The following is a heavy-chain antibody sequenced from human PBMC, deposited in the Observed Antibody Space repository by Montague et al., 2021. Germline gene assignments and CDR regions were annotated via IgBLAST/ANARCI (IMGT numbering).Heavy chain of an antibody. CDR1: GFTFSSYA. CDR2: IVGNGGNI. J-gene: IGHJ4*02. V-gene: IGHV3-23*01. CDR3: AKRDGSCLCYFDF. D-gene: IGHD3-22*01. Sequence: SRRLSCAASGFTFSSYAMTWVRQAPGKGLEWVSLIVGNGGNIFYADSVKGRFTISRDNSKNTLYLQMISLRADDTAAYYCAKRDGSCLCYFDFWGQGNLVTVSS.